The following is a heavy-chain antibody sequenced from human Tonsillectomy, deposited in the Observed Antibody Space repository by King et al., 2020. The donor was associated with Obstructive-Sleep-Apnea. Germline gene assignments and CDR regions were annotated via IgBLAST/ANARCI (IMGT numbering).Heavy chain of an antibody. CDR1: GGSMYSGNYY. CDR3: ARDPFSFRANYSSLDY. V-gene: IGHV4-30-4*01. CDR2: IYNGGNT. D-gene: IGHD4/OR15-4a*01. J-gene: IGHJ4*02. Sequence: VQLQESGPGLVKPAQTLSLTCTVSGGSMYSGNYYWSWIRQSPGKGLEWIGYIYNGGNTYYNPSLKSRLTISVDTSKNQFSLKLNSVTAADTAVYYCARDPFSFRANYSSLDYWGQGTLVTVSS.